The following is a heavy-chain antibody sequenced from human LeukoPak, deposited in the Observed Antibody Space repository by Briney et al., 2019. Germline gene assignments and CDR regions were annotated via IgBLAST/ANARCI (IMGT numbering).Heavy chain of an antibody. V-gene: IGHV3-74*01. D-gene: IGHD6-19*01. CDR2: IFNDGSMT. Sequence: GGSLRLSCAASGFTFSSYWLHWVRQAPGKGLLWVSRIFNDGSMTDYADFVKGRFTISRDNAKNTLYLQMNSLRAEDTAVYYCARGSGGDFDYWGQGTLVTVSS. J-gene: IGHJ4*02. CDR3: ARGSGGDFDY. CDR1: GFTFSSYW.